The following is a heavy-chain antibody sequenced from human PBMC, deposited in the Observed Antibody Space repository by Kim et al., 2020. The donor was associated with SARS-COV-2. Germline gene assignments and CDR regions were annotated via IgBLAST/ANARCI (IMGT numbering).Heavy chain of an antibody. CDR3: ARVSTATTVGGMDV. J-gene: IGHJ6*02. Sequence: GGSLRLSCAASGFTFSSYEMNWVRQAPGKGLEWVSYISSSGSTIYYADSVKGRFTISRDNAKNSLYLQMNSLRAEDTAVYYCARVSTATTVGGMDVWGQGTTVTVSS. V-gene: IGHV3-48*03. CDR2: ISSSGSTI. CDR1: GFTFSSYE. D-gene: IGHD3-9*01.